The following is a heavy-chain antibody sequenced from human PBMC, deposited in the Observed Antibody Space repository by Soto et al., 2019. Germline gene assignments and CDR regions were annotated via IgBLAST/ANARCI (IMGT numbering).Heavy chain of an antibody. J-gene: IGHJ5*02. CDR2: IVNDGSEQ. Sequence: QVQLVESGGGVVRPGRSLRLSCAATGFSFSTHGMHWVRQAPGKGLEWVAVIVNDGSEQQYADSVKGRFTISRDNARNILYLQMNNLRAEDTALYYCAREDIYVDNGLDLWGQGTLVTVSS. CDR3: AREDIYVDNGLDL. D-gene: IGHD3-10*02. CDR1: GFSFSTHG. V-gene: IGHV3-33*01.